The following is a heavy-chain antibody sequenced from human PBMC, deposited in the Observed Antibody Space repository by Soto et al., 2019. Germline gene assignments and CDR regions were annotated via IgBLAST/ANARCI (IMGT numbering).Heavy chain of an antibody. Sequence: GGSLRLSCAASGFAFDDYVMHWVRQPPGRGLEWVSGITWNGGTIRYVDSVKGRFTISRDNAENSLYLQMNSLRPEDTAVYYCAKGGSAAFIAPSGRDNWFDPRRQGTQVTVSS. CDR2: ITWNGGTI. CDR3: AKGGSAAFIAPSGRDNWFDP. V-gene: IGHV3-9*01. CDR1: GFAFDDYV. J-gene: IGHJ5*02. D-gene: IGHD6-13*01.